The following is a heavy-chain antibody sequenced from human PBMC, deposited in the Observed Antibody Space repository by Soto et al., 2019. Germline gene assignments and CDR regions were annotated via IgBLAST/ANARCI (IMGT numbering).Heavy chain of an antibody. D-gene: IGHD2-2*01. Sequence: QLQLQESGPGLVKPSETLSLTCTVSGGSISSSSYYWGWIRQPPGKGLEWIGSIYYSGSTYYNPSLKSRVTISVDTSKNQFSLKLSSVTAADTAVYYCARHRVEPAADYYYGMDVWGQGTTVTVSS. CDR1: GGSISSSSYY. CDR3: ARHRVEPAADYYYGMDV. CDR2: IYYSGST. V-gene: IGHV4-39*01. J-gene: IGHJ6*02.